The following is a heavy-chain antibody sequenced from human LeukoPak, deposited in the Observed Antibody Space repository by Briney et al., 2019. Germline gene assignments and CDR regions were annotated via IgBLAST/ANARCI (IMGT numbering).Heavy chain of an antibody. Sequence: GGSLRLSCAASGFTFGSYWMHWVRQAPGKGLVWVSRINTDGGSTTYADSVKGRFTISRDNAKNTLYLQMNSLRAEDTAVYYCAKDPQLYNSSSYFDYWGQGTLVTVSS. CDR3: AKDPQLYNSSSYFDY. CDR2: INTDGGST. V-gene: IGHV3-74*01. D-gene: IGHD6-6*01. CDR1: GFTFGSYW. J-gene: IGHJ4*02.